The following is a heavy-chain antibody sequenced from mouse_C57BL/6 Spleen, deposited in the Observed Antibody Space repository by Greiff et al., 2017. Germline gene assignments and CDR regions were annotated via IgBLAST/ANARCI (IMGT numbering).Heavy chain of an antibody. V-gene: IGHV1-55*01. CDR1: GYTFTSYW. Sequence: QVQLQQPGAELVKPGASVKMSCKASGYTFTSYWITWVKQRPGQGLEWIGAIYPGSGSTNYNEKFKSKATLTVDTSSSTAYIQLSSLTSEDSAVYYCARWGDYDAWFAYGGQGTLVTVSA. CDR2: IYPGSGST. D-gene: IGHD2-4*01. J-gene: IGHJ3*01. CDR3: ARWGDYDAWFAY.